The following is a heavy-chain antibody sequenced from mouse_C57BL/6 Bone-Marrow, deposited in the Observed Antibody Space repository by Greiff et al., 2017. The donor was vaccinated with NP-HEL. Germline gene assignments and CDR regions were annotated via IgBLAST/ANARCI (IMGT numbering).Heavy chain of an antibody. V-gene: IGHV2-2*01. CDR1: GFSLTSYG. CDR2: IWSGGST. CDR3: AGMITTAAY. Sequence: VQLQQSGPGLVQPSQSLSITCTVSGFSLTSYGVHWVRQSPGKGLEWLGVIWSGGSTDYNAAFISRLSISKDNSKSQVFFKMNSLQADDTAIYYCAGMITTAAYWGQGTLVTVSA. D-gene: IGHD2-4*01. J-gene: IGHJ3*01.